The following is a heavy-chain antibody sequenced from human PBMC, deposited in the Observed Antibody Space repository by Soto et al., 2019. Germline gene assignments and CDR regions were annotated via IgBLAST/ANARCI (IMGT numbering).Heavy chain of an antibody. J-gene: IGHJ4*02. CDR2: IYYRGST. V-gene: IGHV4-59*01. D-gene: IGHD5-12*01. Sequence: QVQLQASDPGLVKPSETLSLTCTVSGGSINNYYWSWIRQPPGKGLEWIGYIYYRGSTNYNPSLKSRVTISVDTSKNQFSLKLSSVTTADTAVYYCAIFMGNSVAPTYFDYWGQGTLVTVSS. CDR3: AIFMGNSVAPTYFDY. CDR1: GGSINNYY.